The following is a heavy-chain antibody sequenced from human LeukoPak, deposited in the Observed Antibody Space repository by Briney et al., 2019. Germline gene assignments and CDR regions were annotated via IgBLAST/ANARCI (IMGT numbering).Heavy chain of an antibody. CDR2: IIPIFGTA. D-gene: IGHD6-13*01. CDR1: GGTFSSYA. Sequence: EASVKVSCKASGGTFSSYAISWVRQAPGQGLEWMGGIIPIFGTANYAQKFQGRATITADKSTSTAYMELSSLRSEDTAVYYCAREASSSWYYYYMDVWGKGTTVTVSS. CDR3: AREASSSWYYYYMDV. J-gene: IGHJ6*03. V-gene: IGHV1-69*06.